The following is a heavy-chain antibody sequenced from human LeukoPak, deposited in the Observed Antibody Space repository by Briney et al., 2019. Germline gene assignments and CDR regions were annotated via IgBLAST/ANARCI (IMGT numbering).Heavy chain of an antibody. V-gene: IGHV3-21*01. J-gene: IGHJ5*02. CDR2: ISSSSSYI. CDR3: ARDLVSSGWYSRNNWFDP. D-gene: IGHD6-13*01. CDR1: GFTFSSYS. Sequence: GGSLRLSCAASGFTFSSYSMNWVRQAPGKGLEWVSSISSSSSYIYYADSVKGRFTISRDNAKNSLYLQMNSLRAEDTAVYYCARDLVSSGWYSRNNWFDPWGQGTLVTVSS.